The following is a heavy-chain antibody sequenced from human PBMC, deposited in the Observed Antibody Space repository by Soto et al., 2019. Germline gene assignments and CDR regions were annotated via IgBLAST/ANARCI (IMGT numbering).Heavy chain of an antibody. CDR3: ARSVRGVTNSRFDP. CDR1: GASISSYY. Sequence: QVQLQESGPGLVKPSETMSLTCTVSGASISSYYWSWIRQPPGKGLEWIAYIYYSGSTNYNPSLNSRVTISVDTSKSQFSLKLASVTAADTAVYYCARSVRGVTNSRFDPWGQGTLVTVSS. D-gene: IGHD3-10*01. J-gene: IGHJ5*02. V-gene: IGHV4-59*01. CDR2: IYYSGST.